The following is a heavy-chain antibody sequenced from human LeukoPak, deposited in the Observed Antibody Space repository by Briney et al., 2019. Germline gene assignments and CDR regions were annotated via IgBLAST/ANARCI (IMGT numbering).Heavy chain of an antibody. Sequence: NPSETLSLTCTVSGGSISSNYWSWIRQPPGKGLEWIGYIYYSGSTNYNPSLKSRVTISVDTSKNQFSLKLSSVTAADTAVYYCTRDPVWYYYGSGSENAFDIWGQGTMVTVSS. CDR1: GGSISSNY. J-gene: IGHJ3*02. D-gene: IGHD3-10*01. CDR2: IYYSGST. CDR3: TRDPVWYYYGSGSENAFDI. V-gene: IGHV4-59*01.